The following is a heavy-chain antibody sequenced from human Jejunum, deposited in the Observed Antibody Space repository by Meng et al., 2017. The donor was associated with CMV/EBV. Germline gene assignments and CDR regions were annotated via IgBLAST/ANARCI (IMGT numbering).Heavy chain of an antibody. CDR3: ARAWDQWLDY. V-gene: IGHV1-46*01. D-gene: IGHD6-19*01. Sequence: CTASGYTFTSYFMHWVRQAPGQGLEWMGMINPSGGFTRYAQKFQGRVTMTRDTSTSTVYMEVSSLTSEDTAVYYCARAWDQWLDYWGQGTLVTVSS. J-gene: IGHJ4*02. CDR1: GYTFTSYF. CDR2: INPSGGFT.